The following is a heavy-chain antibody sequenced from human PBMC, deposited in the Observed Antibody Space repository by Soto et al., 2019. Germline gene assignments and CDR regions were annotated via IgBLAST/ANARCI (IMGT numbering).Heavy chain of an antibody. CDR3: ASRVGAVDY. CDR2: IYHDGSNK. CDR1: GFTFSSFV. Sequence: QVQLVESGGGGVQPGRSLRLSCATSGFTFSSFVMHWVRQAPGKGLEWVAVIYHDGSNKYYADSVKGRFTISRDNSTSTLYLQMNSLRAEDTAVYYCASRVGAVDYWGQGTLVTVSS. D-gene: IGHD3-16*01. J-gene: IGHJ4*02. V-gene: IGHV3-33*01.